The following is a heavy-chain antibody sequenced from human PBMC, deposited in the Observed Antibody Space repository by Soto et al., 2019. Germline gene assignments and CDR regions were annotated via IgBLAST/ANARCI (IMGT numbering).Heavy chain of an antibody. V-gene: IGHV1-69*08. D-gene: IGHD2-2*01. Sequence: QVQLVQSGAEVKKPGSSVKVSCKASGGTFSSYTISWVRQAPGQGLEWMGRIIPILGIANYAQKFQGRVTITADTSTSTAYMELSSLRSEDTAVYYCARESSTSPFDYYGMDVWGQGTTVTVSS. CDR2: IIPILGIA. J-gene: IGHJ6*02. CDR3: ARESSTSPFDYYGMDV. CDR1: GGTFSSYT.